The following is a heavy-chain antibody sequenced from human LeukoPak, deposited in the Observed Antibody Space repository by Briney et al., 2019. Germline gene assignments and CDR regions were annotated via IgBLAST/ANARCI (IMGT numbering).Heavy chain of an antibody. V-gene: IGHV3-30*03. J-gene: IGHJ5*02. CDR3: ARDRRITMIVVVRQDSNWFDP. Sequence: GRSLRLSCAASGFTFSNYGMHWVRQAPGKGLEWVAVISYDGSNKYYADSVKGRFTISRDNSKNTLYLQMNSLGAEDTAVYYCARDRRITMIVVVRQDSNWFDPWGQGTLVTVSS. D-gene: IGHD3-22*01. CDR1: GFTFSNYG. CDR2: ISYDGSNK.